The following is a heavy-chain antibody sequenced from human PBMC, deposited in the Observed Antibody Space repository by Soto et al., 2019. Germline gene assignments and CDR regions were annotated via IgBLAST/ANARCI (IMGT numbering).Heavy chain of an antibody. D-gene: IGHD4-17*01. J-gene: IGHJ2*01. CDR1: GFSLSTSVVG. CDR3: AHRPATVTAVWYFDL. Sequence: QITLKESGPTLVKPTQPLTLTCTFSGFSLSTSVVGVGCICQPPGKALEWLALIYWDDDKRYSPSLKSRLTIKKDTSKNQVVLTMTNMHPVDTATDYCAHRPATVTAVWYFDLWGRGTLVTVSS. CDR2: IYWDDDK. V-gene: IGHV2-5*02.